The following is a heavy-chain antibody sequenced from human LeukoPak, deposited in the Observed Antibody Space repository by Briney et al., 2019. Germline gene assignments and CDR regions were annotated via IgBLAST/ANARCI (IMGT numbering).Heavy chain of an antibody. CDR2: MNPNSGNT. D-gene: IGHD3-22*01. J-gene: IGHJ6*03. CDR1: GYTFTSYD. V-gene: IGHV1-8*01. Sequence: GASVKVSCKASGYTFTSYDINWVRQATGQGLEWMGWMNPNSGNTGYAQKFQGRVTMTRNTSISTAYMELSGLRSEDTAMYYCARVSSGSPLYYYYYMDVWGKGTTVTVSS. CDR3: ARVSSGSPLYYYYYMDV.